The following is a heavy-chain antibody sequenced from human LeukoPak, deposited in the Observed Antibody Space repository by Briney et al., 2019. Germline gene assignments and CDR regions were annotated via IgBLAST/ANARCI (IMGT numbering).Heavy chain of an antibody. J-gene: IGHJ5*02. V-gene: IGHV4-59*01. CDR3: ARVTFDSRGTQNYDILTGYYNFNWFDP. Sequence: TSETLSLTCTVSGGSIGSDYWSWIRKPPGKGLEWIGYIYNSGSTNYNPSLKSRVTISVGTSKNQFSLKLSSVTGADTAVYYCARVTFDSRGTQNYDILTGYYNFNWFDPWGQGTLVTVSS. CDR2: IYNSGST. CDR1: GGSIGSDY. D-gene: IGHD3-9*01.